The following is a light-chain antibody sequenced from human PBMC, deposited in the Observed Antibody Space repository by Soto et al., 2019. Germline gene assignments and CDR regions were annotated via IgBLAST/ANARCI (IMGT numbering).Light chain of an antibody. Sequence: DIQLTQSPSSLSASVADRVTITCRGSQGVSKYLNWYQQRKGRAPMLLIYATFNLQHGVPSRFSGKGSGAVFTLTIASLQTEDLETYYCQQTYSSPWTFGQGTKVDIK. CDR1: QGVSKY. CDR2: ATF. V-gene: IGKV1-39*01. J-gene: IGKJ1*01. CDR3: QQTYSSPWT.